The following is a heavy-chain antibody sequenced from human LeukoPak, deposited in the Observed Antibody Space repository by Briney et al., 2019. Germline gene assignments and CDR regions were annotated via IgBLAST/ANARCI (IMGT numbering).Heavy chain of an antibody. CDR2: IYYNGYT. V-gene: IGHV4-59*11. CDR1: GGSIGTHY. D-gene: IGHD1/OR15-1a*01. Sequence: IPAETLSLTCTLAGGSIGTHYWSWIRHPPGEGLEWMGYIYYNGYTDYNPSLKSRVTISIHTSKNQFSLNLSSVTAADTAVYYCARDRHWTNDCVFDSWGQGTLVTVSS. J-gene: IGHJ4*02. CDR3: ARDRHWTNDCVFDS.